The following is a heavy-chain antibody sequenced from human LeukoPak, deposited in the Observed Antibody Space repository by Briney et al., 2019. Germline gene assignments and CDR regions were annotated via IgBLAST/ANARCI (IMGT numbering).Heavy chain of an antibody. V-gene: IGHV4-39*01. CDR1: GASLSGSQYY. CDR3: ARHRGSLKTGYSPKNPLDV. Sequence: MSSETLSLTCSVSGASLSGSQYYWGWIRQPPGRPLQWIATIFYTGSTLYNPSLSSRFSLSVDTSKKQISLRLTSVTAADSALYYCARHRGSLKTGYSPKNPLDVWGQGTMVTVSS. CDR2: IFYTGST. D-gene: IGHD3-9*01. J-gene: IGHJ3*01.